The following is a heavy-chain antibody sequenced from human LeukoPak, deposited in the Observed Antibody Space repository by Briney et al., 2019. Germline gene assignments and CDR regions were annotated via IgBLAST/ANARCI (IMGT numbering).Heavy chain of an antibody. J-gene: IGHJ6*02. D-gene: IGHD3-9*01. CDR3: ARVSDILTGYSGMDV. CDR1: GFTFSSYG. V-gene: IGHV3-33*01. CDR2: IWYDGSNK. Sequence: GGSLRLSCAASGFTFSSYGMHWVRQAPGKGLEWVAVIWYDGSNKYYADSVKGRFTISRDNSKNTLYLQMNSLRAEDTAVYYCARVSDILTGYSGMDVWGQGTTVTVSS.